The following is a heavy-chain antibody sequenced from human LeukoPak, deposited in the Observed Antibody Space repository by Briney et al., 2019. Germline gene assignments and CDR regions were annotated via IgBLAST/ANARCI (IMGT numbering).Heavy chain of an antibody. J-gene: IGHJ4*02. V-gene: IGHV3-30*04. Sequence: PGGSLRLSCAASGFTFSTYAMHWVRQAPGKGLEWVAIIYYDGSKKYYVDSVKGRFTISRDHSKNTLYLQMNSLRVEDTAVYYCARDPYCSGSSCYSGLFDYWGQGTLVTVSS. CDR2: IYYDGSKK. D-gene: IGHD2-15*01. CDR1: GFTFSTYA. CDR3: ARDPYCSGSSCYSGLFDY.